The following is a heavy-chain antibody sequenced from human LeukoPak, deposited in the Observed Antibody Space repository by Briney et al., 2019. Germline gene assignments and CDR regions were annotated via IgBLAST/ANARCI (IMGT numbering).Heavy chain of an antibody. CDR3: AKGSSGWYWDY. V-gene: IGHV3-30*04. CDR2: ISYDGSNK. J-gene: IGHJ4*02. Sequence: GGSLRLSCAASGFTFSSYAMHWVRQAPGKGLEWVAVISYDGSNKYYADSVKGRFTISRDNSKNTLYLQMNSLRAEDTAVYYCAKGSSGWYWDYWGQGTLVTVSS. D-gene: IGHD6-19*01. CDR1: GFTFSSYA.